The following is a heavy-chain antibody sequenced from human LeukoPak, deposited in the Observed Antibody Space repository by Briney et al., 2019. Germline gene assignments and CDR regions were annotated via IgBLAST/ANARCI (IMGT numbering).Heavy chain of an antibody. CDR1: GFTFSTYS. J-gene: IGHJ4*02. Sequence: PGGSLRLSCAASGFTFSTYSMNWVRQAPGKGLEWVSSISSSSSYIYYADSVKGRFPISRDNAKNSLYLQMNSLRAEDTAVYYCARPLYYYDSSGYYSYFDYWGQGTLVTVSS. D-gene: IGHD3-22*01. CDR3: ARPLYYYDSSGYYSYFDY. V-gene: IGHV3-21*01. CDR2: ISSSSSYI.